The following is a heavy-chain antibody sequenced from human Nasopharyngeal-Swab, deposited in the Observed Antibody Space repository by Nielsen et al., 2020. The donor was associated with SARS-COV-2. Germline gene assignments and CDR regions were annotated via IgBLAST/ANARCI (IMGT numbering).Heavy chain of an antibody. CDR1: GFTFSGSA. J-gene: IGHJ4*02. CDR3: TRPYYDFWSADSNDY. Sequence: GESLKISCAASGFTFSGSAMHWVRQASGKGPEWVGRIRSKANSYATAYAASVKGRFTISRDDSKNTAYLQMNSLKTEDTAVYYCTRPYYDFWSADSNDYWGQGTLVTVSS. CDR2: IRSKANSYAT. D-gene: IGHD3-3*01. V-gene: IGHV3-73*01.